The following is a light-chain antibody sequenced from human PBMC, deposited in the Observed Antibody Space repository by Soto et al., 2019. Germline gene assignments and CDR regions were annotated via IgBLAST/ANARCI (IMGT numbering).Light chain of an antibody. J-gene: IGLJ2*01. CDR2: LNSDGSH. Sequence: QPVLTQSPSASASLGASVKLTCTLSSGHSSYAIAWHQQQPEKGPRYLMNLNSDGSHSKGDGIPDRFSGSSSGAERYLTISSLQSEDEADYYCQIWGTGTYVVFGGGTKVTVL. CDR1: SGHSSYA. CDR3: QIWGTGTYVV. V-gene: IGLV4-69*01.